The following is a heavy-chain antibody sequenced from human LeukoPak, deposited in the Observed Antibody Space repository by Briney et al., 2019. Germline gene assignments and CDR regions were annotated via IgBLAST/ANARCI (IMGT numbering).Heavy chain of an antibody. Sequence: PGGSLRLSCAASGFTFSSYSMNCVRQAPGKGLEWVSSISSSSSYIYYADSVKGRFTISRDNAKNSLYLQMNSLRAEDTAVYYCARDTAMVWGAFDYWGQGTLVTVSS. CDR2: ISSSSSYI. J-gene: IGHJ4*02. CDR1: GFTFSSYS. D-gene: IGHD5-18*01. CDR3: ARDTAMVWGAFDY. V-gene: IGHV3-21*01.